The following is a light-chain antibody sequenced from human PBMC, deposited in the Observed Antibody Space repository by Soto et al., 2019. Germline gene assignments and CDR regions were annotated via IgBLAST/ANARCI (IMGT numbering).Light chain of an antibody. V-gene: IGKV1-39*01. CDR1: QSISSY. Sequence: DIQMTQSPSSLAASVGDRVTITCRASQSISSYLNLYQQKPGKAPKLLIYAASSLQSGVPSRFSGSGSGTEFTLTISSLQPDDFATYYCQQHNSYPPTFGQGTRLEI. CDR3: QQHNSYPPT. CDR2: AAS. J-gene: IGKJ5*01.